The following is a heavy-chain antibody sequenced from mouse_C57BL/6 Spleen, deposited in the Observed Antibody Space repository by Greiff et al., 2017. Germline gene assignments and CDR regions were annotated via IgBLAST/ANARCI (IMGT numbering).Heavy chain of an antibody. CDR3: ARDAAGTRGYFDY. CDR2: IYYSGTI. CDR1: GISITTGNYR. Sequence: EVKVEESGPGLVKPSQTVFLTCTVTGISITTGNYRWSWIRQFPGNKLEWIGYIYYSGTITYNPSLTSRTTITRDTPKNQFFLEMNSLTAEDTATYYCARDAAGTRGYFDYWGQGTTLTVSS. V-gene: IGHV3-5*01. D-gene: IGHD3-3*01. J-gene: IGHJ2*01.